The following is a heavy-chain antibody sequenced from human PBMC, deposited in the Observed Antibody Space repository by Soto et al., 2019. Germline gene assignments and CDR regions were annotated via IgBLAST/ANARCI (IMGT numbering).Heavy chain of an antibody. D-gene: IGHD1-7*01. CDR1: GFTFSSYW. CDR3: LRGTPTPGLDY. J-gene: IGHJ4*02. CDR2: IKQDGSET. Sequence: EVQLVESGGGLVQPGGSLRLSCVVSGFTFSSYWMNWVRQAPGKGLEWVANIKQDGSETHYVDSVKGRFTISRDNAKNSLYLQMNSLRAEDTAEYYCLRGTPTPGLDYWGQGTLVTVSS. V-gene: IGHV3-7*03.